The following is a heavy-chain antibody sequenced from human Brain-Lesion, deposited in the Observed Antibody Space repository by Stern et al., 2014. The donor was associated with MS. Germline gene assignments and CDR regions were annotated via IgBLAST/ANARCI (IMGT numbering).Heavy chain of an antibody. J-gene: IGHJ4*02. V-gene: IGHV4-39*01. CDR2: IYYSGFT. CDR1: GGSISSSTSY. D-gene: IGHD1-26*01. CDR3: ARHDSVPRPSQLYSARDRGPGYFDY. Sequence: VQLQESGPGLVKPSETLSLTCTVSGGSISSSTSYWAWIRQPPGKGLEWIGNIYYSGFTYYNPSLKSRVTNSVDMSKNQFALKRSSGTAADTAIYYCARHDSVPRPSQLYSARDRGPGYFDYWGQGTLVTVSS.